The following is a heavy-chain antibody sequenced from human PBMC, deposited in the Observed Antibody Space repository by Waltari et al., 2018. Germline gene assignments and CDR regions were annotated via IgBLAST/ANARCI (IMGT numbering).Heavy chain of an antibody. CDR3: ANWGDNYYYGMDV. Sequence: EVQLVESGGGLVQPGGSLRLSCAASGFTFSRYEMHWVRRALGKGLEWVSYISSSGSTIYNADSVKGRFTISRDNAKNSLYLQMNSLRAEDAAVYYCANWGDNYYYGMDVWGQGTTVTVSS. CDR1: GFTFSRYE. V-gene: IGHV3-48*03. CDR2: ISSSGSTI. D-gene: IGHD7-27*01. J-gene: IGHJ6*02.